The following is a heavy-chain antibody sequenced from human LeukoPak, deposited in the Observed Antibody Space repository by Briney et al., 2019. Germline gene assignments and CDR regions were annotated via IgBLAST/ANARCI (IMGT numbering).Heavy chain of an antibody. V-gene: IGHV3-23*01. CDR2: LSGDGRST. D-gene: IGHD2-2*01. Sequence: GGSLRLSCAASGFTFSSYPMTWLRQASGKGLEWVSSLSGDGRSTYYADSVKGRFTISRDNSKNTLYLHMNSLRAEDTAVYYCARGHSTNDAFDIWGQGTMVTVSS. CDR3: ARGHSTNDAFDI. CDR1: GFTFSSYP. J-gene: IGHJ3*02.